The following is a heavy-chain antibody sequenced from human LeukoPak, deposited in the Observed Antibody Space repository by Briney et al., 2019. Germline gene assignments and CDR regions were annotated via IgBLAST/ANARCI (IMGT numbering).Heavy chain of an antibody. D-gene: IGHD3-10*01. V-gene: IGHV4-59*08. CDR2: IYYSGST. Sequence: SETLSLTCTVSGGSISSYYWSWIRQPPGKGLEWIGYIYYSGSTNYNPSLKSRVTISVDTSKNQFSLKLSSVTAADTAVYYCARHPYYYGSGGLEPFDYWGQGTLVTVSS. CDR1: GGSISSYY. CDR3: ARHPYYYGSGGLEPFDY. J-gene: IGHJ4*02.